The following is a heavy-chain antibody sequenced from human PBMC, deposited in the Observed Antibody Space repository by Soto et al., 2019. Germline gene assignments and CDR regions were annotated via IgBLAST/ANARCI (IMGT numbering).Heavy chain of an antibody. CDR3: ARDRDLNRYSSSWYASYYYGMDV. Sequence: PGGSLRLSCAASGFTFSSYSMNCVRQAPGKGLEWVSYISSSSSTIYYADPVKGRFTISRDNAKNSLYLQMNSLRDEDTAVYYCARDRDLNRYSSSWYASYYYGMDVWGQGTTVTVSS. J-gene: IGHJ6*02. D-gene: IGHD6-13*01. CDR1: GFTFSSYS. CDR2: ISSSSSTI. V-gene: IGHV3-48*02.